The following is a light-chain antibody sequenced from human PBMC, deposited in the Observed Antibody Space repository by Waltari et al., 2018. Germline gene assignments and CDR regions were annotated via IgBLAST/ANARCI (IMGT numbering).Light chain of an antibody. CDR3: QQRSSWPYT. J-gene: IGKJ2*01. CDR1: QSVSSY. CDR2: DAS. Sequence: EIVLTQSPAPRSLSPGEQATLSCRASQSVSSYLAWYQQKTGQAPRLLIYDASNRATGIPARFSASGSGTDFTLTLSSLEPEDFAVYYCQQRSSWPYTFGQGTKLEIK. V-gene: IGKV3-11*01.